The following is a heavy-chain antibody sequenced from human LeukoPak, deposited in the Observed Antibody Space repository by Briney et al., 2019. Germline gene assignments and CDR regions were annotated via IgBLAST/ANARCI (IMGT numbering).Heavy chain of an antibody. D-gene: IGHD4-23*01. V-gene: IGHV4-34*01. J-gene: IGHJ1*01. Sequence: SETLSLTCAVYGASFSGYYWSWIRQSPGKGLEWIGEINHSGTTNYNPSLKSRVTISKDTSKNQFFLKLYFLTAADTAMYYCARGRWDVRFQYWCQGTLVTVPS. CDR2: INHSGTT. CDR1: GASFSGYY. CDR3: ARGRWDVRFQY.